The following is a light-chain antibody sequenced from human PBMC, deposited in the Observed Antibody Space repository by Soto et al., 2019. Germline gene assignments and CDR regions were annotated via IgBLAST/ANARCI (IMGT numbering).Light chain of an antibody. CDR3: CSYAGSNTYVI. CDR1: SSDVGSYDL. Sequence: QSALTQPASVSGSPGQSITISCTGTSSDVGSYDLVSWYQQHPGTAPKLMIYEGTKRPSGVSNRFSGSKSGNTASLTISGLQAEHEADYYCCSYAGSNTYVIFGGGTQLTVL. J-gene: IGLJ2*01. V-gene: IGLV2-23*01. CDR2: EGT.